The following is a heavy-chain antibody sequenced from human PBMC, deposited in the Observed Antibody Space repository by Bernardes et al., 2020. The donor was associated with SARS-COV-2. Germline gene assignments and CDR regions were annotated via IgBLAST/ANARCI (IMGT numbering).Heavy chain of an antibody. CDR2: IYNSGST. CDR3: ARHGGSGGFLPLPD. J-gene: IGHJ4*02. D-gene: IGHD3-16*01. V-gene: IGHV4-59*08. CDR1: GGSISSYY. Sequence: SETLSLTCSVSGGSISSYYWSWIRQPPGKGLEWIGYIYNSGSTNYNPSLKSRVTISIDTSKNQFSLKLTSVTAADTAVYYCARHGGSGGFLPLPDWGQGTLVTVSS.